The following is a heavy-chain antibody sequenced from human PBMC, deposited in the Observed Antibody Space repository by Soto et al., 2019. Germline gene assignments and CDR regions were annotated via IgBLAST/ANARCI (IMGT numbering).Heavy chain of an antibody. V-gene: IGHV3-11*01. D-gene: IGHD1-26*01. CDR1: GFPFSDFY. CDR2: ISGRGGTI. CDR3: ARTTWELGVRFDY. Sequence: GGSLRLSCAASGFPFSDFYMTWIRRAPGRGLQCLSYISGRGGTIYYADSVKGRFTISRDNAKNSLDLQMDGLRGDDTGVYYCARTTWELGVRFDYWGQGAMVTVSS. J-gene: IGHJ4*02.